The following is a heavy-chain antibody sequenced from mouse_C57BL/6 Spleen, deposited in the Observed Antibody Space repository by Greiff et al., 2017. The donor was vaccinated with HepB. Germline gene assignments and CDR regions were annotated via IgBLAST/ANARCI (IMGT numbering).Heavy chain of an antibody. CDR2: INPGSGGT. J-gene: IGHJ3*01. Sequence: QVQLQQSGAELVRPGTSVKVSCKASGYAFTNYLIEWVKQRPGQGLEWIGVINPGSGGTNYNEKFKGKATLTADKSSSTAYMQRSSLTSEDSAGYFCARGDTTVGAYWGQGTLVTVSA. CDR1: GYAFTNYL. CDR3: ARGDTTVGAY. V-gene: IGHV1-54*01. D-gene: IGHD1-1*01.